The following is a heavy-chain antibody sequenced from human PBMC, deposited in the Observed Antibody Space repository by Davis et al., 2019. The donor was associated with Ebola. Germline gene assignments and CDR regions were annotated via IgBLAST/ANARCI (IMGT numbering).Heavy chain of an antibody. Sequence: GESLKISCAASGFTVSSNYMSWVRQAPGKGLEWVSVFYIGGSTYYADSVKGRFTISRDTSKNTLYLQMNSLRAEDTAVYYCARAEEGYYDFWSGYPQNDAFDIWGQGTMVTVSS. V-gene: IGHV3-66*01. J-gene: IGHJ3*02. CDR1: GFTVSSNY. CDR3: ARAEEGYYDFWSGYPQNDAFDI. CDR2: FYIGGST. D-gene: IGHD3-3*01.